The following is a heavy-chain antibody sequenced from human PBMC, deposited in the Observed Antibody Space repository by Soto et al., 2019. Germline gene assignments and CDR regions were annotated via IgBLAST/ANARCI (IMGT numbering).Heavy chain of an antibody. Sequence: QITLKEAGPSLVKPTQTLTLTCTFSGFSLTTIGVGVGWIRQPPGKALEWLALIFWNDDKRYSPSLKNRLTITQDTAKNQVVLTMTNMDPVDTATYYCAHMRDSGLYGMDVWGQGTTVTVSS. D-gene: IGHD3-10*01. J-gene: IGHJ6*02. CDR1: GFSLTTIGVG. CDR3: AHMRDSGLYGMDV. CDR2: IFWNDDK. V-gene: IGHV2-5*01.